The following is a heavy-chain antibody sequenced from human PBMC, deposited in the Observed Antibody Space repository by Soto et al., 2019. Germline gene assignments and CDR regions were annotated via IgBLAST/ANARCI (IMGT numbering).Heavy chain of an antibody. V-gene: IGHV3-9*01. D-gene: IGHD3-16*01. CDR3: AKDLGTRGGGGY. J-gene: IGHJ4*02. CDR1: GFTFDDYG. Sequence: EVQLVESGGGLVQPGRSLRLSCVASGFTFDDYGMHWVRQAPGKGLEWVSGINWKSGSIGYADSVKGRFTISRDNAKNSLYLQMNSLGVEDTALYFCAKDLGTRGGGGYWGQGTLVTVSS. CDR2: INWKSGSI.